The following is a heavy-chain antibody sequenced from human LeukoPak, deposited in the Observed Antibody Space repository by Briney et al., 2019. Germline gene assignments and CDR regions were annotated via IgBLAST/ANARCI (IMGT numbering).Heavy chain of an antibody. D-gene: IGHD3-22*01. CDR1: GGSISSHY. Sequence: SETLSLTCTVSGGSISSHYWSWIRQPPGKGLEWIGYIYYSGSTNYNPSLKIRVTISVDTSKNQFSLKLSSVTAADTAVYYCARALGGYYDSSGSTNYYMDVWGKGTTVTVSS. CDR3: ARALGGYYDSSGSTNYYMDV. CDR2: IYYSGST. V-gene: IGHV4-59*11. J-gene: IGHJ6*03.